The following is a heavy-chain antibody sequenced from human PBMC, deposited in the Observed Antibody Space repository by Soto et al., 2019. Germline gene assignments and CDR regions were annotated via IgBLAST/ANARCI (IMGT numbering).Heavy chain of an antibody. CDR2: VYHTGST. CDR1: GGSISGDYY. J-gene: IGHJ4*02. D-gene: IGHD1-7*01. Sequence: SETLSLTCTVSGGSISGDYYWNWIRQAPGKGLEWIGYVYHTGSTYHNPSLKSRGSISVDTSNNQFSLKLSSVTAADSAVYFCGRESGETWDYEAYWGQGTPVTVSS. CDR3: GRESGETWDYEAY. V-gene: IGHV4-30-4*01.